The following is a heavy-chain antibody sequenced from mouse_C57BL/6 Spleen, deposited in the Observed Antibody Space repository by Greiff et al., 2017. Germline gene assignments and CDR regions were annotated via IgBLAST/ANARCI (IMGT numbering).Heavy chain of an antibody. CDR3: ARWDLYYFDY. D-gene: IGHD4-1*01. V-gene: IGHV1-82*01. J-gene: IGHJ2*01. Sequence: LQESGPELVKPGASVKISCKASGYAFSSSWMNWVKQRPGKGLEWIGRIYPGDGDTNYNGKFKGKATLTADKSSSTAYMQLSSLTSDDSAVYFCARWDLYYFDYWGQGTTLTVSS. CDR1: GYAFSSSW. CDR2: IYPGDGDT.